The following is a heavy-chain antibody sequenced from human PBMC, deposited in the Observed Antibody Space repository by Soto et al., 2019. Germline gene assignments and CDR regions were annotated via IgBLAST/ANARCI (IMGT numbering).Heavy chain of an antibody. CDR3: ARGIAAAGRFGGNYFDY. CDR2: IYYSGST. D-gene: IGHD6-13*01. J-gene: IGHJ4*02. V-gene: IGHV4-39*01. CDR1: GGSISSSSYY. Sequence: SETLSLTCTVSGGSISSSSYYWGWIRQPPGKGLEWIGSIYYSGSTYYNPSLKSRVTISVDTSKNQFSLKLSSVTAADTAVYYCARGIAAAGRFGGNYFDYWGQGTLVTVSS.